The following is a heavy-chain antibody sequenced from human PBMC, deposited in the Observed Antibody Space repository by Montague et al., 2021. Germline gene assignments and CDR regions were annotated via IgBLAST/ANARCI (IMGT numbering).Heavy chain of an antibody. D-gene: IGHD1-26*01. V-gene: IGHV4-39*01. Sequence: SETLSLTCTVSGDSIRSVTYSHGTANYYWACIRQSPGKHLEWIGSLDYSGNTYYSPFLKDRLIMSMDTSENQFSLRLTSVTAADTAVYYCERHSHSGLHGDWCLGFLVTVS. J-gene: IGHJ4*02. CDR1: GDSIRSVTYSHGTANYY. CDR2: LDYSGNT. CDR3: ERHSHSGLHGD.